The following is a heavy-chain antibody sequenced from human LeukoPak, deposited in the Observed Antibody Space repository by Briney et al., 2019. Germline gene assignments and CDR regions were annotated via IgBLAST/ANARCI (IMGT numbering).Heavy chain of an antibody. D-gene: IGHD6-25*01. CDR2: ISGSGDST. J-gene: IGHJ6*03. CDR1: GFTFNNYG. Sequence: PGGSLRLSCAASGFTFNNYGMSWVRQAPGKGLEWVSVISGSGDSTYYADSVKGRFTISRDNSKNMLYLQMNSLRAEDTAVYYCASHPAYYYYYMDVWGKGTTVTISS. CDR3: ASHPAYYYYYMDV. V-gene: IGHV3-23*01.